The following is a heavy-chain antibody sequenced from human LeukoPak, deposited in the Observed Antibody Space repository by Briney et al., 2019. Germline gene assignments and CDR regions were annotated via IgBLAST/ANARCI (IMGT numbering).Heavy chain of an antibody. CDR3: SRVDIRSGGSCGIDF. J-gene: IGHJ6*02. V-gene: IGHV4-31*03. D-gene: IGHD2-15*01. Sequence: SETLSLTCTVSGGSLNCGGHYWSWIRQHPGEGLEWIEYIYYSGSPYYNPSLKSRVTISVDTSKNQFSLKLSSVTAADTAVFYCSRVDIRSGGSCGIDFCGQGTTVIVSS. CDR2: IYYSGSP. CDR1: GGSLNCGGHY.